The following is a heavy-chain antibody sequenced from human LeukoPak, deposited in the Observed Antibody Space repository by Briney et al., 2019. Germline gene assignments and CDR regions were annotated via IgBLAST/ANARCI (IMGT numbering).Heavy chain of an antibody. Sequence: GESLKISCKGSGYSLNNYWIGWVRQMPGRGLEWMGIISPSDSNTRYSPSFQSQVTFSADNSIATAYLQWSGLKASDTAMYYCARLPRSGDSCYHFDFWGQGTLVTVSS. CDR1: GYSLNNYW. V-gene: IGHV5-51*01. CDR2: ISPSDSNT. D-gene: IGHD2-15*01. J-gene: IGHJ4*02. CDR3: ARLPRSGDSCYHFDF.